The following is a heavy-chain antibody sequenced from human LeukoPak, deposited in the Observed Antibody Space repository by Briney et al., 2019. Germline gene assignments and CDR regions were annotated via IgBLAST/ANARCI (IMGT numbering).Heavy chain of an antibody. V-gene: IGHV4-59*01. Sequence: SETLSLTCTVSGGSISSYCWSWIRQPPGKGLEWIGYIYYSGSTNYNPSLKSRVTISVDTSKNQFSLKLSSVTAADTAVYYCARVSSTYDSSGYRLYYFDYWGRDPWSPSPQ. D-gene: IGHD3-22*01. CDR2: IYYSGST. CDR3: ARVSSTYDSSGYRLYYFDY. CDR1: GGSISSYC. J-gene: IGHJ4*02.